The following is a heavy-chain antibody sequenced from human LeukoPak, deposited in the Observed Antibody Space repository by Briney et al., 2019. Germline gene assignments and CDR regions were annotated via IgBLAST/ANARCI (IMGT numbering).Heavy chain of an antibody. V-gene: IGHV1-2*06. J-gene: IGHJ4*02. Sequence: ASVKVSCKASGYTFTGYYMHWVRQAPGQGLEWMGRINPNSGGTNYAQKFQGRVTMTRDTSISTAYMELSRLRSDDTAVYYCARADHILTGKESFDYWGQGTLVTVSS. D-gene: IGHD3-9*01. CDR1: GYTFTGYY. CDR2: INPNSGGT. CDR3: ARADHILTGKESFDY.